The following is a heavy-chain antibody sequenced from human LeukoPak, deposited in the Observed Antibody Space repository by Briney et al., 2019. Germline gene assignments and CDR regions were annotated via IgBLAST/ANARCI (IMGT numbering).Heavy chain of an antibody. D-gene: IGHD3-3*01. CDR3: AKADKYYDFWSGYRGDV. J-gene: IGHJ6*02. V-gene: IGHV3-23*01. CDR1: GFTFSSYA. CDR2: ISGSGGST. Sequence: PGGSLRLSCAASGFTFSSYAMSWVRQAPGKGLEWVSAISGSGGSTYYADSVKGRFTISRDNSKNTLYLQTNSLRAEDTAVYYCAKADKYYDFWSGYRGDVWGQGTTVTVSS.